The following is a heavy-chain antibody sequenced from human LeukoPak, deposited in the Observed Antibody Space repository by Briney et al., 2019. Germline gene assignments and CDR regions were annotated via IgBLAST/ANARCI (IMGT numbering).Heavy chain of an antibody. D-gene: IGHD4-17*01. Sequence: SETLSLTCAVYGGSFSGYYWSWIRQPAGKGLEWIGRIYTSGSTNYNPSLKSRVTMSVDTSKNQFSLKLSSVTAADTAVYYCAREAKTLRGRSTDYWGQGTLVTVSS. CDR3: AREAKTLRGRSTDY. CDR1: GGSFSGYY. V-gene: IGHV4-4*07. CDR2: IYTSGST. J-gene: IGHJ4*02.